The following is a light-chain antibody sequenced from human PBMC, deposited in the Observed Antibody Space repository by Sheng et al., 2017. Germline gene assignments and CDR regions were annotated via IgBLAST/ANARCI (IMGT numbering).Light chain of an antibody. J-gene: IGKJ1*01. Sequence: DIVMTQSPATLSVSPGERATLSCRASQSVGTHLAWYQQKLGQAPRLLIYGASTRATGIPDRFSGGGSGTEFTLTISSVQSEDFAVYYCQQYTHWPRTFGQGTKVEI. V-gene: IGKV3-15*01. CDR1: QSVGTH. CDR2: GAS. CDR3: QQYTHWPRT.